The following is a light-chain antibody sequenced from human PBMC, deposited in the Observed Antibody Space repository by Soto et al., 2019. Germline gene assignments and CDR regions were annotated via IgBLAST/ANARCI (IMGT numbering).Light chain of an antibody. CDR3: QQRHMWPIT. CDR2: GAS. V-gene: IGKV3-11*01. Sequence: EIVLTQSPVALSVSPGERATLSCRASQTVTTDLAWYQQKPGQAPRLLIYGASTRATGIPARFSGSGSGTEFTLTISSLEPEDSAVYYCQQRHMWPITFGQGTRLEIK. J-gene: IGKJ5*01. CDR1: QTVTTD.